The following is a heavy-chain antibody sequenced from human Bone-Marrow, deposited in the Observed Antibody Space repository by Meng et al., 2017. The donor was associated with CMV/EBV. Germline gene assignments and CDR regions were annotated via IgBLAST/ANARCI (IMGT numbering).Heavy chain of an antibody. V-gene: IGHV1-69*05. CDR1: TFSSYA. CDR2: IIPIFGTT. D-gene: IGHD3-22*01. J-gene: IGHJ4*02. CDR3: ASSDYYDSSGYYYYFDF. Sequence: TFSSYAISWVRQAPGQGLEWMGGIIPIFGTTSYAQKFQGRVTITTDESTSTAYMELSSLRSEDTAVYYCASSDYYDSSGYYYYFDFWGQGTLVTVSS.